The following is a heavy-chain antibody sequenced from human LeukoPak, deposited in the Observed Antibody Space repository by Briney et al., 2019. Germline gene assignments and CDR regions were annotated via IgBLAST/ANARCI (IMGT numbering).Heavy chain of an antibody. CDR3: ARGAFQDTSGWYGIDY. D-gene: IGHD6-19*01. J-gene: IGHJ4*02. V-gene: IGHV3-74*01. CDR2: INSDGRRA. CDR1: GFTFSSYG. Sequence: GGSLRLSCAASGFTFSSYGMHWVRQAPGKGLVWVSRINSDGRRATYADSVEGRFTISRDNAKNTLYLQMNSLRAEDTAVYYCARGAFQDTSGWYGIDYWGQGTLVTVSS.